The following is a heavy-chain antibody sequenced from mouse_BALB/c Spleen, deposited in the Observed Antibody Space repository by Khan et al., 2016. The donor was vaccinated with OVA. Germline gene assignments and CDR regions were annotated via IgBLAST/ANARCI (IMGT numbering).Heavy chain of an antibody. D-gene: IGHD2-2*01. CDR1: GFNIKDYY. V-gene: IGHV14-1*02. CDR2: IDPENGNT. Sequence: VQLQQSGAELVRPGALVKLSCKASGFNIKDYYIHWVKQRPEQGLEWIGWIDPENGNTIYDPKFQGKANITADTSSNTAYLHFSSLTSEDTAVYYCARAGYPPWFAYWGQGTLVTVAA. CDR3: ARAGYPPWFAY. J-gene: IGHJ3*01.